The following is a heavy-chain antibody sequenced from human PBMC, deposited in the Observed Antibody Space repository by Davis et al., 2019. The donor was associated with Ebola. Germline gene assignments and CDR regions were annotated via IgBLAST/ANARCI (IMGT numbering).Heavy chain of an antibody. CDR1: GYTFTSYG. CDR3: AVFIVATAPYYYGMDV. CDR2: ISAYNGNT. D-gene: IGHD5-12*01. Sequence: ASVKVSCKASGYTFTSYGISWVRQAPGQGLEWMGWISAYNGNTNYAQKFQGRVTITADESTSTAYMELSSLRSEDTAVYYCAVFIVATAPYYYGMDVWGQGTTVTVSS. J-gene: IGHJ6*02. V-gene: IGHV1-18*01.